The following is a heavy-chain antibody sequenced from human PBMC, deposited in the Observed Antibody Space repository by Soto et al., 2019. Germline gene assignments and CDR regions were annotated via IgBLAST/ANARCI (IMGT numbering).Heavy chain of an antibody. V-gene: IGHV3-23*01. CDR2: ISCCGGTA. D-gene: IGHD6-19*01. J-gene: IGHJ4*02. CDR1: GFKFNKYA. CDR3: AKADGEQWLLPHLEN. Sequence: EVQLLESGGGLVRPGESLRLSCAASGFKFNKYAMSWVRQAPGEGLEWVSGISCCGGTASYADSVKGRFTIARDDSKNTLYLHMNSLRVEDTAEYYCAKADGEQWLLPHLENWGRGTLVTVS.